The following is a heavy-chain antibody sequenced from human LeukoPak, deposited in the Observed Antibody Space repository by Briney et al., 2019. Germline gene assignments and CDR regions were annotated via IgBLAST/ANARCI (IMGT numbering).Heavy chain of an antibody. V-gene: IGHV3-15*01. CDR2: IKSKTDGGTT. J-gene: IGHJ4*02. CDR1: GFTFSNAW. Sequence: GGSLRLSCAASGFTFSNAWMSWVRQAPGKGLEWVGRIKSKTDGGTTDYAAPVKGRFTISRDDSKNTLYLQMNSLRAEDTAVYYCAKVIGPYGDYGWGQGTLVTVSS. D-gene: IGHD4-17*01. CDR3: AKVIGPYGDYG.